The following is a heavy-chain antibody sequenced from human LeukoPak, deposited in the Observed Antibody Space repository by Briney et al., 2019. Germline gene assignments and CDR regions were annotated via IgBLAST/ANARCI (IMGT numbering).Heavy chain of an antibody. J-gene: IGHJ4*02. CDR3: AKDLISGSYYGFDY. CDR1: GGSFSGYY. D-gene: IGHD1-26*01. CDR2: ISGSGGST. V-gene: IGHV3-23*01. Sequence: PSETLSLTCAVYGGSFSGYYWSWIRQPPGKGLEWVSSISGSGGSTYYADSVKGRFTISRDNSKNTLYLQMNSLRAEDTAVYYCAKDLISGSYYGFDYWGQGTLGTVSS.